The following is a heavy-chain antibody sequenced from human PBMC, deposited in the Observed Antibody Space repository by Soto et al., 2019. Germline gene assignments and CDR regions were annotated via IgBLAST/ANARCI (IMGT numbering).Heavy chain of an antibody. V-gene: IGHV4-34*01. J-gene: IGHJ6*03. D-gene: IGHD4-17*01. CDR3: ARVSIDTVTPNMDV. CDR1: GGSFSGYY. CDR2: INHSGST. Sequence: QVQLQQWGAGLLKPSETLSLTCAVYGGSFSGYYWSWIRQPPGKGLEWIGEINHSGSTNYNPSLNRRVTISVDKSKHKFSLKLSSVTAADTAVYYCARVSIDTVTPNMDVWGKGTTVTVSS.